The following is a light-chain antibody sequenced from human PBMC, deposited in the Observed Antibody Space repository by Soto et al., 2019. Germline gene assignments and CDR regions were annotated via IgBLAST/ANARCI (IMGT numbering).Light chain of an antibody. V-gene: IGKV3-20*01. Sequence: EIVLTQSPGTLSLSPGERATLSCRASQSVSSNYLAWYQQEPGQAPRLLIYGASSRATGIPDRFSGSGSGTDFTLTISRLEPEDFAVYYCQHYGNTPPSVTFGPGTKWIS. CDR1: QSVSSNY. CDR3: QHYGNTPPSVT. CDR2: GAS. J-gene: IGKJ3*01.